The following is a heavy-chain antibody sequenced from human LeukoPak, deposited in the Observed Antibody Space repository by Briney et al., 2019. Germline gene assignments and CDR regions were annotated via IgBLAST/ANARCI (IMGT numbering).Heavy chain of an antibody. Sequence: SQTLSLTCAVSGGSISSGGYCWSWIRQHPGEGREWIGSIYYSGNTYYNPSLKSGATISVDTSKNQLSLKLNSVTAADTPVYYCPSHVRQQLPPKAFDYWGQGPLVTVSS. V-gene: IGHV4-30-2*03. CDR1: GGSISSGGYC. D-gene: IGHD6-13*01. J-gene: IGHJ4*02. CDR3: PSHVRQQLPPKAFDY. CDR2: IYYSGNT.